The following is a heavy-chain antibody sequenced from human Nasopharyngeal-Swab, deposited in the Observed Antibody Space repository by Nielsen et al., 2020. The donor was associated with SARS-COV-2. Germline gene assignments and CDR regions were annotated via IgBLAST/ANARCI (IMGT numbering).Heavy chain of an antibody. V-gene: IGHV3-33*01. CDR3: ARERGEYGDYWGEAFDI. CDR2: IWYDGSNK. D-gene: IGHD4-17*01. J-gene: IGHJ3*02. CDR1: GFTFSSYG. Sequence: GESLKISCAASGFTFSSYGMHWVRQAPGKGLEWVAVIWYDGSNKYYADSVKGRFTISRDNSKNTLYLQMNSLRAEDTAVYYCARERGEYGDYWGEAFDIWGQGTMVTVPS.